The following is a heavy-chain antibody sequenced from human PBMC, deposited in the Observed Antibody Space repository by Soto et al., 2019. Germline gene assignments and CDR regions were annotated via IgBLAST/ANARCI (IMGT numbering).Heavy chain of an antibody. CDR1: GGSISPYY. Sequence: SETLSLTCTVSGGSISPYYWSWIRQPPGKGLEWIGYVYYSGNTNYNPSLESRVTISVDTSRNRFSLNLTSATAADTAVYYCARKFAAASYAHYYMDFWDRGPAVTVSS. D-gene: IGHD6-13*01. CDR2: VYYSGNT. CDR3: ARKFAAASYAHYYMDF. V-gene: IGHV4-59*01. J-gene: IGHJ6*03.